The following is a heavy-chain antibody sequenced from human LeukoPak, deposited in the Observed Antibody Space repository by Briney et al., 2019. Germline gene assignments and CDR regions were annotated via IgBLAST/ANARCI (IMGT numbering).Heavy chain of an antibody. CDR1: GFTFSSYS. V-gene: IGHV3-21*04. CDR2: ISSSSSYI. CDR3: ARDDGGESNWGSIDY. D-gene: IGHD3-16*01. Sequence: GGSLRLSCAASGFTFSSYSTNWVRQAPGKGLEWVSSISSSSSYIYYADSVKGRFTISRDNAKNSLYLQMNSLGVEDTAVYYCARDDGGESNWGSIDYWGQGTLVTVSS. J-gene: IGHJ4*02.